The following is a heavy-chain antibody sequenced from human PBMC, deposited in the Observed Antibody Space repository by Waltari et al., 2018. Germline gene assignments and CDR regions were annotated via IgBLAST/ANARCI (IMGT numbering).Heavy chain of an antibody. CDR3: ARGGYYYDSSGYNG. V-gene: IGHV4-34*01. CDR2: INHSGST. Sequence: QVQLQQWGAGLLKPSETQSLTCAVYGGSFSGYYWSWIRQPPGKGLEWIGEINHSGSTNYNPSLKSRVTISVDTSKNQFSLKLSSVTAADTAVYYCARGGYYYDSSGYNGWGQGTLVTVSS. J-gene: IGHJ1*01. CDR1: GGSFSGYY. D-gene: IGHD3-22*01.